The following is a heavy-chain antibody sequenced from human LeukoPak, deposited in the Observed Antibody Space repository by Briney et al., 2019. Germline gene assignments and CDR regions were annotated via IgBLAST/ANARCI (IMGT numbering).Heavy chain of an antibody. V-gene: IGHV3-30*18. CDR2: ISYDGNKK. Sequence: EGSLRLSCAASGFTFSSYGMHWVRQAPGKGLEWVAVISYDGNKKNYGDSVKGRFTISRDNPKNTLYLQMNSLTIEDTAVYYCAKDRTLFFGGDSFDYWGQGTVVTVSS. J-gene: IGHJ4*02. D-gene: IGHD2-21*01. CDR1: GFTFSSYG. CDR3: AKDRTLFFGGDSFDY.